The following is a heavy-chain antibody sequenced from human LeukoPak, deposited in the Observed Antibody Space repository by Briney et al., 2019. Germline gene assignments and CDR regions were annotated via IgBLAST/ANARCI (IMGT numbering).Heavy chain of an antibody. V-gene: IGHV4-39*07. Sequence: PSETLSLTCTVSGGSISSSSYYWGWIRQPPGKGLEWIGSIYYSGSTYYNPSLKSRVTISVDTSKNQFSLKLSSVTAADTAVYYCARAYDILTGCDYWGQGTLVTVSS. J-gene: IGHJ4*02. D-gene: IGHD3-9*01. CDR2: IYYSGST. CDR1: GGSISSSSYY. CDR3: ARAYDILTGCDY.